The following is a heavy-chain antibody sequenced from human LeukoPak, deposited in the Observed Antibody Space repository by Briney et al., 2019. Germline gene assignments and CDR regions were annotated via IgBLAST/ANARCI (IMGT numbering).Heavy chain of an antibody. D-gene: IGHD3-22*01. CDR2: INHSGST. V-gene: IGHV4-34*01. J-gene: IGHJ4*02. CDR3: AGANRPTWLPFDY. CDR1: GVSFSGYY. Sequence: SETLSLTCAVYGVSFSGYYWSWIRQPPGKGLEWIGEINHSGSTNYNPSLKSRVTISVDTSKNQFGLKLSSVTAADTAVYYCAGANRPTWLPFDYWGQGTLVTVSS.